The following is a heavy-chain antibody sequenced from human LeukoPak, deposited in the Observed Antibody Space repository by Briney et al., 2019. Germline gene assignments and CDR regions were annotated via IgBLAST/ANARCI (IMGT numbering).Heavy chain of an antibody. CDR1: GFTFSSYA. CDR2: ISGSGGST. Sequence: GGSLRLSCAASGFTFSSYAMSWVRQAPGKGLEWVSAISGSGGSTYYADSVKGRFTISRDNSKNTLYLQMNSLRAEDTAVYYCARGGQWLAQSVSGFDYWGQGTLVTVSS. V-gene: IGHV3-23*01. J-gene: IGHJ4*02. D-gene: IGHD6-19*01. CDR3: ARGGQWLAQSVSGFDY.